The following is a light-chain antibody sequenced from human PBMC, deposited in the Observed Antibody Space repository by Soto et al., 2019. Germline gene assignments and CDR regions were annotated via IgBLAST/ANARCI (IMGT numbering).Light chain of an antibody. V-gene: IGKV3-20*01. CDR1: QSVNTRY. Sequence: EIVLPQSPGALSLSPGDRATLSCRASQSVNTRYLAWYQQRSGQAPRLLIYAASSRATGIPDRFSGRRSWTAFTLTIVRLEPEDSGMLYCHKYGSPPHTFGQGTKVDIK. CDR3: HKYGSPPHT. J-gene: IGKJ2*01. CDR2: AAS.